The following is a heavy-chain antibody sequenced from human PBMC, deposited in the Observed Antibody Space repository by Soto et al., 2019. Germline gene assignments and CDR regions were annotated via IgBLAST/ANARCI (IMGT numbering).Heavy chain of an antibody. J-gene: IGHJ6*02. D-gene: IGHD3-10*01. Sequence: GGSLRLSCTASGFTFGDYAMSWVRQAPGKGLEWVGFIRSKTYGGETEYAASVKGRFTISRDDSKSIAYLQMNSLKTEDTAVYYCTREGYYGSGSYYYYGMDVWGQGTTVTVSS. CDR3: TREGYYGSGSYYYYGMDV. CDR1: GFTFGDYA. V-gene: IGHV3-49*04. CDR2: IRSKTYGGET.